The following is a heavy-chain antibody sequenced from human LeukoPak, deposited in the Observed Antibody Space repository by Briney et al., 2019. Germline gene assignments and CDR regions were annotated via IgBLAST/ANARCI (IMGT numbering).Heavy chain of an antibody. V-gene: IGHV3-21*04. CDR1: GFTFSSYS. CDR3: ARMHGGSASYDP. Sequence: GGSLRLSCAASGFTFSSYSMNWVRQAPGKGLEWVSSISSSSSYIYYADSVKGRFTISINNAKNSRYLQMISLKAEDTAVYYCARMHGGSASYDPWGQGTLVTVSS. J-gene: IGHJ5*02. D-gene: IGHD3-10*01. CDR2: ISSSSSYI.